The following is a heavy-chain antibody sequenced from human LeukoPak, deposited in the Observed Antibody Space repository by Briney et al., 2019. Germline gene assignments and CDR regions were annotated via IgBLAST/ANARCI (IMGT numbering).Heavy chain of an antibody. J-gene: IGHJ5*02. Sequence: GGSLRLSCAASGFTFSSYWMSWVRQAPGKGLEWVANIKQDGSEKYYVDSVKGRFTISRDNAKNLLYLQMNSLRAEDTAVYYCARLPYYYDSSGSVWFDPWGQGTLVTVSS. D-gene: IGHD3-22*01. CDR1: GFTFSSYW. CDR2: IKQDGSEK. V-gene: IGHV3-7*01. CDR3: ARLPYYYDSSGSVWFDP.